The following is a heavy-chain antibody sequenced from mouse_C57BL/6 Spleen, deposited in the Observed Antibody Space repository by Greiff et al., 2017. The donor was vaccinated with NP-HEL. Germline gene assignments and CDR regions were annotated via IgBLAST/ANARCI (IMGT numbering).Heavy chain of an antibody. Sequence: VQLQQSGAELVRPGASVKLSCTASGFNIKDYYMHWVKQRPEQGLEWIGRIDPEDGDTEYAPKFQGKATMTADTSSNTAYLQLSSLTSEDTAVYYCTTSYYGSSPWYFDYWGQGTTLTVSS. D-gene: IGHD1-1*01. CDR2: IDPEDGDT. CDR1: GFNIKDYY. CDR3: TTSYYGSSPWYFDY. V-gene: IGHV14-1*01. J-gene: IGHJ2*01.